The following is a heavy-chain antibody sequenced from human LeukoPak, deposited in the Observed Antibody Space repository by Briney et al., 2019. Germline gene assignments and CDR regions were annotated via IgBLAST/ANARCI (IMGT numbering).Heavy chain of an antibody. CDR3: ALYCSGGSCYSMGGAFDI. D-gene: IGHD2-15*01. V-gene: IGHV3-21*05. CDR1: GFTFSSYG. J-gene: IGHJ3*02. Sequence: PGGSLRLSCAASGFTFSSYGMHWVRQAPGKGLEWVSYISSTGSDIYYADSVKGRFTISRDNSRNTLYLQMNSLRAEDTAVYYCALYCSGGSCYSMGGAFDIWGQGTMVTVSS. CDR2: ISSTGSDI.